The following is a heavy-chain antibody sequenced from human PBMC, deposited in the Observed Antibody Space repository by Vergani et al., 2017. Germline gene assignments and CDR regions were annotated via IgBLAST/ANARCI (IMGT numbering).Heavy chain of an antibody. CDR3: ARGTEYSSSSYYYYYGMDV. CDR2: IKQDGSEK. CDR1: GFTFSSYS. Sequence: EVQLVESGGGLVKPGGSLRLSCAASGFTFSSYSMNWVRQAPGKGLEWVANIKQDGSEKYYVDSVKGRFTISRDNAKNSLYLQMNSLRVEDTAVYYCARGTEYSSSSYYYYYGMDVWGQGTTVTVSS. V-gene: IGHV3-7*01. J-gene: IGHJ6*02. D-gene: IGHD6-6*01.